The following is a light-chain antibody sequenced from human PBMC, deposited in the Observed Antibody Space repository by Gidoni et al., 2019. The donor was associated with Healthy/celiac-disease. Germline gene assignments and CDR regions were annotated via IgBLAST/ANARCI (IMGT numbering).Light chain of an antibody. CDR1: QSISSY. V-gene: IGKV1-39*01. Sequence: DIQMTQSPSSLSASVGDRVTITCRASQSISSYLNWYQQKPGKAPKILIYAASSLQSGVPSRFSGSGSGTDFTLTISSLQPEDFATYYCQQSYSALCSVGQGTKLEIK. J-gene: IGKJ2*04. CDR3: QQSYSALCS. CDR2: AAS.